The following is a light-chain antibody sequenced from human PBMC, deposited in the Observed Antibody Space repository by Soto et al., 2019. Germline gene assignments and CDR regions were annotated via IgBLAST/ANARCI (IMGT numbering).Light chain of an antibody. CDR2: GST. CDR3: LQNYFYPRT. CDR1: RDIRND. J-gene: IGKJ1*01. V-gene: IGKV1-6*01. Sequence: AVLMTQSPSSLSASVGDRVTITCRASRDIRNDLGWYQQKPGKAPRLLIFGSTWLQSGVPSRFSGSGSGTEFTLTISSLQPEDFATYYCLQNYFYPRTFGQGTKVDIK.